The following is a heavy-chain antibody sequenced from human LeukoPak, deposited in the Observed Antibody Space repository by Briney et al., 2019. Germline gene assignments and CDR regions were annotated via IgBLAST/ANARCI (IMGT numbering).Heavy chain of an antibody. CDR1: GGSFNTYV. V-gene: IGHV1-69*04. J-gene: IGHJ3*02. CDR2: IIPILDVA. CDR3: TREGVYSPDPSSYHRYAFDI. Sequence: SVKVSCKASGGSFNTYVITWVRQAPGQGLEWMGRIIPILDVANFAQKFQGRVTITADKSTNTAHMELSSLRSEDTAVYYCTREGVYSPDPSSYHRYAFDIWGQGTVVTVSS. D-gene: IGHD3-16*02.